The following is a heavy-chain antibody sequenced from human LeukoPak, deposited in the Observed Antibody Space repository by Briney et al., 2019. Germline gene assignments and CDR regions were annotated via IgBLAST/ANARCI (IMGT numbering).Heavy chain of an antibody. J-gene: IGHJ4*02. D-gene: IGHD6-19*01. V-gene: IGHV1-8*02. Sequence: ASVKVSCKASGYTFTSYGISWVRQAPGQGLEWMGWMNPNSGNTGYAQKFQGRVTMTRNTSISTAYMELSSLRSEDTAVYYCARVHSSGWYPDYWGQGTLVTVSS. CDR3: ARVHSSGWYPDY. CDR2: MNPNSGNT. CDR1: GYTFTSYG.